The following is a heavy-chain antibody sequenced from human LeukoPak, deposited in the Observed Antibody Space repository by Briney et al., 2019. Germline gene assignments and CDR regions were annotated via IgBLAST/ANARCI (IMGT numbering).Heavy chain of an antibody. CDR2: ISSSSSYI. Sequence: GGSLRLSCAASGFTFSSYSMNWVRQAPGKGLEWVSSISSSSSYIYYPDSVKGRFTISRDNAKNSLYLQMNSLRAEDTAVYYCARCYTGSQYFDYWGQGTLVTVSS. CDR3: ARCYTGSQYFDY. CDR1: GFTFSSYS. D-gene: IGHD1-26*01. V-gene: IGHV3-21*01. J-gene: IGHJ4*02.